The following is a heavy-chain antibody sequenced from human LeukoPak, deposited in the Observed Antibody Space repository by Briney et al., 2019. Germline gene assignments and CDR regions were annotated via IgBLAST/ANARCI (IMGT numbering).Heavy chain of an antibody. V-gene: IGHV1-2*02. CDR2: INPNSGGT. Sequence: ASVTVSFTSSVYTFSFNYMHWVRQAPGQGLEWMGWINPNSGGTNYAQKFQGRVTMTRETSISTAYMKLSRLRSDDTAVYYCARDGSYYYDSSGSYGYWGQGTLVTVSS. CDR3: ARDGSYYYDSSGSYGY. CDR1: VYTFSFNY. D-gene: IGHD3-22*01. J-gene: IGHJ4*02.